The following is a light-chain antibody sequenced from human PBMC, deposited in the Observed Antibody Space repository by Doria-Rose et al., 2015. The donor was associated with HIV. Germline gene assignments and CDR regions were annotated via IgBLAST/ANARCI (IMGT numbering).Light chain of an antibody. CDR3: HQCGTSWT. V-gene: IGKV3-20*01. J-gene: IGKJ1*01. CDR1: QSFSSTY. CDR2: DGS. Sequence: TQSPGTLSLSPGERATLSCGASQSFSSTYLAWYQQKPGQAPSLLIYDGSTRATGIPDRFSASGSGTDFTLTINRLEPEDFALYYCHQCGTSWTFGQGTKVEI.